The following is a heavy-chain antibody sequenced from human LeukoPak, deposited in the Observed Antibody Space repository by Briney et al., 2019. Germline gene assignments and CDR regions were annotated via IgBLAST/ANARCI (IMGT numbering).Heavy chain of an antibody. Sequence: TGGSLRLSCAASGFTFSSYSMNWVRQATGKGLEGVSSISSSSSYIYYADSVKGRFTISRDNAKNSLYLQMNSLRAEDTAVYYCAREGIAAAGIDYWGQGTLVTVSS. J-gene: IGHJ4*02. D-gene: IGHD6-13*01. CDR1: GFTFSSYS. CDR3: AREGIAAAGIDY. V-gene: IGHV3-21*01. CDR2: ISSSSSYI.